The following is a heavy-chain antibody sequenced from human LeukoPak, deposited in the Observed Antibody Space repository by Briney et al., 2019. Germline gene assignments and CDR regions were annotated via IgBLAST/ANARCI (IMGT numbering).Heavy chain of an antibody. J-gene: IGHJ6*03. CDR1: RFTFSSYD. V-gene: IGHV3-23*01. CDR2: ISASDGST. D-gene: IGHD2-2*01. Sequence: GGTLRLSCAASRFTFSSYDMSWVRQAPGKGLEWVSGISASDGSTYYTDSVKGRFTISRDNSKNMLFLLMNSLRAEDTAVYYCAKRSDCSSTSCYGEHYYYYYMDVWGKGTTVTISS. CDR3: AKRSDCSSTSCYGEHYYYYYMDV.